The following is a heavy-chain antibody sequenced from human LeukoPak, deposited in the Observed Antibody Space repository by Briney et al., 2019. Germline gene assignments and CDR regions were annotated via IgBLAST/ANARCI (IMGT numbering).Heavy chain of an antibody. D-gene: IGHD3-3*01. CDR1: GFTFSSYT. Sequence: GGSLRLSCVASGFTFSSYTMNWVRQAPGKGVEWVSLISSNSNNIYYADSVKGRFTMSRDNAKSSLYLQMNSLRAEDTAVYYCARDGPPVPTIFGTFDSWGQGTLVTVSS. CDR2: ISSNSNNI. V-gene: IGHV3-21*01. CDR3: ARDGPPVPTIFGTFDS. J-gene: IGHJ5*01.